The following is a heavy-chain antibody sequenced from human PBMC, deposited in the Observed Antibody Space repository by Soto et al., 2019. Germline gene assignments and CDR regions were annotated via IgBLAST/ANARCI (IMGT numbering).Heavy chain of an antibody. D-gene: IGHD1-26*01. CDR3: AKDPHGSMSYPGIPYY. CDR2: ISDNGGAT. J-gene: IGHJ4*02. V-gene: IGHV3-23*01. CDR1: GFTFSSYS. Sequence: EVQLLESGGDLVQPGGSLRLSCAASGFTFSSYSMSWVRQAAGKGLEWVSVISDNGGATFYTDSVKGRFTISRDNSKNTPYLQMKSLRAEDTAVYYCAKDPHGSMSYPGIPYYWGQGTLVTVSS.